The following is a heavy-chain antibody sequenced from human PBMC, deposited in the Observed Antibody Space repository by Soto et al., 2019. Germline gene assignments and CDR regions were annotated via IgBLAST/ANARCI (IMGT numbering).Heavy chain of an antibody. D-gene: IGHD4-17*01. CDR3: AKDQTTSDYYYMDV. J-gene: IGHJ6*03. V-gene: IGHV3-23*01. Sequence: GGSLRLSCAASGLTFSSYAMSWVRQAPRKGLERVSAISGSGGSTYYADSVKGRFTISRDNSKNTLYLQMNSLRAEDTAVYYCAKDQTTSDYYYMDVWGKGTTVTVSS. CDR1: GLTFSSYA. CDR2: ISGSGGST.